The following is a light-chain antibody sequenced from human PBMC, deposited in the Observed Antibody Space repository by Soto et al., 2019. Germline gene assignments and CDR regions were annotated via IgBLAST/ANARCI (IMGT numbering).Light chain of an antibody. Sequence: QTVVTQEPSFSVFPGGTVTLTCGLISDSVSTNHYPSWYQQTPGQSPRTLVYNTNTRSSGVPDRFSGSILGNKAALTITGAQADDECNYYCALFLGSGTWVFGSGTKLTVL. CDR3: ALFLGSGTWV. J-gene: IGLJ3*02. V-gene: IGLV8-61*01. CDR1: SDSVSTNHY. CDR2: NTN.